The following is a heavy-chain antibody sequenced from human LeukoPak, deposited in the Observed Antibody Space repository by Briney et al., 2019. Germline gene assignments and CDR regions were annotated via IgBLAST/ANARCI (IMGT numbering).Heavy chain of an antibody. CDR2: ISSSGSGGNT. J-gene: IGHJ4*02. V-gene: IGHV3-23*01. Sequence: GGSLRLSCVASGVTLSNYAMSWARQAPGKGLEWVSGISSSGSGGNTYYADSVKGRFTISRDSSRNTLFLHMNTLRAEDTAVYYCAKETYYDSSGSGDYWGQGTLVTVSS. D-gene: IGHD3-22*01. CDR1: GVTLSNYA. CDR3: AKETYYDSSGSGDY.